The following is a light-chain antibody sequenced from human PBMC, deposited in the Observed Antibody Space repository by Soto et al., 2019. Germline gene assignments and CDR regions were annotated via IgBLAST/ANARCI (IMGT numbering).Light chain of an antibody. Sequence: DIQMAPSPSSLSASVGDRVTITCRASQSISRYLNWYQQKPGKAPKLLIYAASSLQSGVPSRFSGSGSGTDVTLTISCLQSEDFATYYCQQYYSYPRGFTFGPGTKVDIK. J-gene: IGKJ3*01. CDR2: AAS. V-gene: IGKV1-39*01. CDR3: QQYYSYPRGFT. CDR1: QSISRY.